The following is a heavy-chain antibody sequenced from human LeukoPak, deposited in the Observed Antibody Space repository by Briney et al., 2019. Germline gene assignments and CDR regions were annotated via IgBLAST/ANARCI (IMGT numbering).Heavy chain of an antibody. Sequence: GRSLRLSCAACGFTFRSYGMHWVRQAPGKGLEWVAVISYDGSNKYYADSVKGRFTISRDNSKNTLYLQMNSLKIEDAAVYYCMTDDVKAWGQGTLVTVSS. CDR1: GFTFRSYG. CDR3: MTDDVKA. J-gene: IGHJ5*02. CDR2: ISYDGSNK. V-gene: IGHV3-30*03.